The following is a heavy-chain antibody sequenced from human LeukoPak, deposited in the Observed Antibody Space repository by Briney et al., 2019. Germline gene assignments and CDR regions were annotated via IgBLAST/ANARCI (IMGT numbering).Heavy chain of an antibody. CDR2: IYYSGST. CDR3: ARHGTTMTTLSWFDP. Sequence: PSETLSLTCTVSGGSISSSNYYWGWIRQPPGKGLEWIGSIYYSGSTYYNPSLKSRVTISVDTSKNQLSLKLSSATAADTAVYYCARHGTTMTTLSWFDPWGQGTLVTVSS. J-gene: IGHJ5*02. CDR1: GGSISSSNYY. D-gene: IGHD4-17*01. V-gene: IGHV4-39*01.